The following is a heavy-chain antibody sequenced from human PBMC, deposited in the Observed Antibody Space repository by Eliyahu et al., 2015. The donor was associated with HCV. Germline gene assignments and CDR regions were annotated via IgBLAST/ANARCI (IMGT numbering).Heavy chain of an antibody. J-gene: IGHJ4*02. V-gene: IGHV1-46*01. D-gene: IGHD3-9*01. Sequence: GASVKVSCKASGYTFTSYYMHWVRQAPGQGLEWMGIINPSGGSTSYAQKFXGRVTMTRDTSTSTVYMELSSLRSEXTAVYYCARLGSILAPKTTGYYSGRRVLSWRDYWGQGTLVTVSS. CDR3: ARLGSILAPKTTGYYSGRRVLSWRDY. CDR1: GYTFTSYY. CDR2: INPSGGST.